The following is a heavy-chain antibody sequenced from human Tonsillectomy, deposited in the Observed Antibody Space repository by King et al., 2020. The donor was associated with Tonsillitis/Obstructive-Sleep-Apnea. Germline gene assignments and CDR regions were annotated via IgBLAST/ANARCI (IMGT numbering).Heavy chain of an antibody. D-gene: IGHD6-13*01. J-gene: IGHJ4*02. CDR3: ARVREQQLGVGCCDY. CDR1: GYTFTGYY. CDR2: INPNSGRT. V-gene: IGHV1-2*02. Sequence: VQLVESGAEVKKPGASVKLSCTASGYTFTGYYMHWVRQAPGQGLEWIGWINPNSGRTNYAQEFKGRVTMTRDTSISTVYMEMSRLRTDDTAAYYCARVREQQLGVGCCDYWGQGALGTVSS.